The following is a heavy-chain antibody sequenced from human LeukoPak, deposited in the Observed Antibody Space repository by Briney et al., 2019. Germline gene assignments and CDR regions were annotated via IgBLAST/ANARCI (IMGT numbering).Heavy chain of an antibody. CDR2: ISSSSSYI. V-gene: IGHV3-21*01. J-gene: IGHJ4*02. CDR1: GVTFSSYS. Sequence: PGGSLRLSCAASGVTFSSYSINWVRQAPGKGLEWVSSISSSSSYIYYADSVKGRFTISRDNAKNSLYLQMNSLRAEDTAVYYCARDQDIALEWLRLFDYWGQGTLVTVSS. D-gene: IGHD5-12*01. CDR3: ARDQDIALEWLRLFDY.